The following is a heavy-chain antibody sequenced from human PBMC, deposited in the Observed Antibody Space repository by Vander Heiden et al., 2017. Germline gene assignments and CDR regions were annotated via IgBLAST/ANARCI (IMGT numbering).Heavy chain of an antibody. V-gene: IGHV1-8*01. J-gene: IGHJ6*02. CDR1: GYTFPSYA. CDR3: ARGRVQTYYYYYGMDV. Sequence: QVQLVQSGAEVKKPVASVKVSCKASGYTFPSYAINWVRQATGQGLEWMGWMNPNSGNTGYAQKFQGRVTMTRNTSISTAYMELSSLRSEDTAVYYCARGRVQTYYYYYGMDVWGQGTTVTVSS. CDR2: MNPNSGNT.